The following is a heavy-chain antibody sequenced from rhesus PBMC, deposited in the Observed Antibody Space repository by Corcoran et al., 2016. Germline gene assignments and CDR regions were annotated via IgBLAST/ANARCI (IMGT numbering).Heavy chain of an antibody. CDR1: GGSISDDYY. J-gene: IGHJ5-1*01. V-gene: IGHV4-106*01. CDR2: IYCSGWGT. Sequence: QVQLQESGPGLVKPSETLSLTCAVSGGSISDDYYWSWIRQPPGKGLEWIGYIYCSGWGTNYNPSLQNPVTISIDTSKNQFSLKLSSVTAADTAVYYCARDQNGFDVWGPGVLVTVSS. CDR3: ARDQNGFDV.